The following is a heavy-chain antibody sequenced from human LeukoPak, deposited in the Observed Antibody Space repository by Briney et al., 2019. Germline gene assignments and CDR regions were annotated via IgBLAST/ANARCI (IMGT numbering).Heavy chain of an antibody. CDR2: MHYSGST. J-gene: IGHJ5*02. V-gene: IGHV4-39*02. CDR3: ARVVVVAATWWFDP. D-gene: IGHD2-15*01. Sequence: KPSETLSLTCSVSGGSLTSGTYYWGWIRQPPGQGLEWIGNMHYSGSTYYNPSLESRVTISVDTSKNQFSLKLNSVTATDTAVYYCARVVVVAATWWFDPWGQGTLVTVSS. CDR1: GGSLTSGTYY.